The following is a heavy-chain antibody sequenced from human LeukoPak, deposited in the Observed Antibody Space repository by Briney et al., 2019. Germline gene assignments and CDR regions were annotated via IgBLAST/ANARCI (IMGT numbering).Heavy chain of an antibody. CDR2: ISSSSSYI. D-gene: IGHD2-2*01. CDR3: AREVLPAAMGDY. V-gene: IGHV3-21*01. J-gene: IGHJ4*02. CDR1: GFTFSGYS. Sequence: SGGSLRLSCAASGFTFSGYSTNWVRQAPGKGLEWVSSISSSSSYIYYADSVKGRFTISRDNAKNSLYLQMNSLRAEDTAVYYCAREVLPAAMGDYWGQGTLVTVSS.